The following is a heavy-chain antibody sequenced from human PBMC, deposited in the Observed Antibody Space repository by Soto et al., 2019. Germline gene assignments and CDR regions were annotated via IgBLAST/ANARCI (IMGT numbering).Heavy chain of an antibody. D-gene: IGHD2-2*01. Sequence: LSLTCTVSGGSISDDSYWSWIRQTPGKGLEWIGYIYHTGNTYYNPSLRSRVSISVDKSKSQFSLKLISVTAADTAVYFCARDEYQLLSSVSWFDSWGQGTLVTVSS. CDR2: IYHTGNT. CDR3: ARDEYQLLSSVSWFDS. V-gene: IGHV4-30-4*01. CDR1: GGSISDDSY. J-gene: IGHJ5*01.